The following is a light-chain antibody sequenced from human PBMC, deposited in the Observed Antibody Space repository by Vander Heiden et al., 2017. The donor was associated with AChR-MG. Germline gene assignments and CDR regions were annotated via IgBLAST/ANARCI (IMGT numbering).Light chain of an antibody. CDR2: KAS. Sequence: DIQMTQSPPTLSASVGDRVSITCRASQSVSPWLAWYQQKPGKAPRLLISKASILESEVPSRFSGSGSGTEFTLVISNLQPDDFATYYCQHYNSYPWTFGQRTKVESK. J-gene: IGKJ1*01. CDR3: QHYNSYPWT. CDR1: QSVSPW. V-gene: IGKV1-5*03.